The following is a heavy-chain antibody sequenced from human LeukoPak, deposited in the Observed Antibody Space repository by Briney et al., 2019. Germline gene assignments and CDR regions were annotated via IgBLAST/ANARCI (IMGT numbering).Heavy chain of an antibody. D-gene: IGHD2-2*02. CDR2: INHSGST. CDR3: ARFSGRDNCSSTSCYNLASDY. J-gene: IGHJ4*02. CDR1: GGSFSGYY. V-gene: IGHV4-34*01. Sequence: SETLSLTCAVYGGSFSGYYWSWIRQPPGKGLEWIGEINHSGSTNYNPSLKSRVTISVDTSKNQFSLKLSSVTAAGTAVYYCARFSGRDNCSSTSCYNLASDYWGRGTLVTVSS.